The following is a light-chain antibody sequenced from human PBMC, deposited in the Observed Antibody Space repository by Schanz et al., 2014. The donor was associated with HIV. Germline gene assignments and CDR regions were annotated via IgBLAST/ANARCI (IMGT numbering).Light chain of an antibody. V-gene: IGLV2-14*03. CDR3: CSYAGGYTWV. J-gene: IGLJ3*02. CDR2: DVS. CDR1: SSDVGGYDY. Sequence: QSVLTQPPSASGSPGQSITISCTGTSSDVGGYDYVSWYQQHPGKAPKLMIYDVSVRPSGVSNRFSGSKSGNTASLTISGLQAEDESDYYCCSYAGGYTWVFGGGTKLTVL.